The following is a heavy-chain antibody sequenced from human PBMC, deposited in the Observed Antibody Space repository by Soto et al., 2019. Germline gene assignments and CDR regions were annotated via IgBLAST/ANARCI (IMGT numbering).Heavy chain of an antibody. V-gene: IGHV4-59*01. D-gene: IGHD3-10*01. CDR1: GGSISSYY. CDR2: IYYSGST. J-gene: IGHJ4*02. CDR3: ARDIGGEFDY. Sequence: SETLSLTCTVSGGSISSYYWSWIRQPPGKGLEWIGYIYYSGSTNYNPSLKSRVTISVDTSKNQFSLKLSSVTAADTAVYYCARDIGGEFDYWGQGTLVTVSS.